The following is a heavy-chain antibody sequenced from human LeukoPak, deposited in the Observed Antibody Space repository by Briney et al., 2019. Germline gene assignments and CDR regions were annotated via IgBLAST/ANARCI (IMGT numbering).Heavy chain of an antibody. CDR2: FDPEDGET. D-gene: IGHD3-9*01. CDR1: GYTLTELS. Sequence: ASVKVSCKVSGYTLTELSMHWVRQAPGKGLEGMGGFDPEDGETIYAQKFQGRVTMTEDTSTDTAYMELSSLRSEDTAVYYCATEPFDFPARQFDYWGQGTLVTVSS. V-gene: IGHV1-24*01. CDR3: ATEPFDFPARQFDY. J-gene: IGHJ4*02.